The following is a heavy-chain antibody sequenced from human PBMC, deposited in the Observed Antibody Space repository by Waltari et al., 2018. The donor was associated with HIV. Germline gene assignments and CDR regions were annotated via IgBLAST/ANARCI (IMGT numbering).Heavy chain of an antibody. J-gene: IGHJ4*02. CDR1: GSSIRSRSYY. V-gene: IGHV4-39*01. CDR2: IYYSGTA. Sequence: QLHLQESGPGLVQPSETLSLPCSVSGSSIRSRSYYWAWIRQPPGKGLEWIGAIYYSGTAYYNPSVKSRVSASLDASKNELSLKLTSVTATDTALYYCARLRFHSLYYFDSWGPGILVTVSS. D-gene: IGHD3-16*01. CDR3: ARLRFHSLYYFDS.